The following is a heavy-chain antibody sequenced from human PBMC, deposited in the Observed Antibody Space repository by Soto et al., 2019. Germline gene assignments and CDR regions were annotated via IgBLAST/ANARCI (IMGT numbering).Heavy chain of an antibody. V-gene: IGHV1-69*01. D-gene: IGHD3-16*01. CDR2: IIPVFGRV. CDR1: GGTFSSRA. J-gene: IGHJ6*02. CDR3: ANSRGGTFLGYHGMDI. Sequence: QVQLVQSGPEVKKTGTSVKVSCKASGGTFSSRAISWVRQAPGQGVEWMGGIIPVFGRVNYAEKFQDSVTVTADESTGTVYMELSSLRSEDTALYYCANSRGGTFLGYHGMDIWGQGTTVSVSS.